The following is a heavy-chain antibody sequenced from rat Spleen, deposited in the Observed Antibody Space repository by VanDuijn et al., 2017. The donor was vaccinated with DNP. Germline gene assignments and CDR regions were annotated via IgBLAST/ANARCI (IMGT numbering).Heavy chain of an antibody. D-gene: IGHD1-11*01. V-gene: IGHV5-17*01. CDR1: GFTFSDYA. J-gene: IGHJ4*01. CDR3: ARDNYGTSGALDP. CDR2: ISYDGLRT. Sequence: EVQLVESGGGLLQPGRSLKLSCAASGFTFSDYAMAWGRQAPGKGLEWVATISYDGLRTYYRDSVKGRFTISRDDSKDTLYLQMDSLRSDDTATYYCARDNYGTSGALDPWGQGTSVTVSS.